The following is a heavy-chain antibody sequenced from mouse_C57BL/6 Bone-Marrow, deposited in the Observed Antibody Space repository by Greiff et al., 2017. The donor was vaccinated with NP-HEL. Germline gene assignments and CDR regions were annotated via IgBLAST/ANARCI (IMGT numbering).Heavy chain of an antibody. CDR1: GYSITSGYY. Sequence: EVQLVESGPGLVKPSQSLSLTCSVTGYSITSGYYWNWIRQFPGNKLEWMGYISYDGSNNYNPSLKNRIAITRDPSKNQFFLKLNSVTTEDTATYYCARERAVVAHYAMDYWGQGTSVTVSS. CDR2: ISYDGSN. CDR3: ARERAVVAHYAMDY. V-gene: IGHV3-6*01. D-gene: IGHD1-1*01. J-gene: IGHJ4*01.